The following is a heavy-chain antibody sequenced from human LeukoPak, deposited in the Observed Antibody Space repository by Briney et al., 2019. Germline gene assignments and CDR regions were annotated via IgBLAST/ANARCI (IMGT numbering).Heavy chain of an antibody. CDR1: GFTFSSYG. D-gene: IGHD2-2*01. CDR2: IWYDGSNK. Sequence: PGRSLRLSCAASGFTFSSYGMHWVRQAPGKGLEWVAVIWYDGSNKYYADSVKGRFTISGDNSKNTLYLQMNSLRAEDTAVYYCARGEGCYGSCYYYGMDVWGQGTTVTVSS. J-gene: IGHJ6*02. CDR3: ARGEGCYGSCYYYGMDV. V-gene: IGHV3-33*01.